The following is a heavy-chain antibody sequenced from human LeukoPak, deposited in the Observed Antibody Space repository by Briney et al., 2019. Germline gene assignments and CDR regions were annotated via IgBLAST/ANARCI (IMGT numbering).Heavy chain of an antibody. CDR2: IYYSGST. CDR1: GGSISISPYF. D-gene: IGHD1-1*01. V-gene: IGHV4-39*01. CDR3: ARLPRGSVTTGYYVDY. Sequence: PSETLSLTCIVSGGSISISPYFWGWIRQPPGKGLEWIGSIYYSGSTYYNPSLKSRVTISVDASKNQFSLKLSSITAADTSIYYCARLPRGSVTTGYYVDYWGQGTLVTVSS. J-gene: IGHJ4*02.